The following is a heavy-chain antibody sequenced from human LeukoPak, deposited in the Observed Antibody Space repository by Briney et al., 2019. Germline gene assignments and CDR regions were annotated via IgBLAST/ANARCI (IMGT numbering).Heavy chain of an antibody. J-gene: IGHJ6*03. CDR2: ISAYNGNT. Sequence: ASVKVSCRASGYTFTSYGISWVRQAPGQGLEWMGWISAYNGNTNYAQKFQGRVTMTRNTSISTAYMELSSLRSEDTAVYYCARGPYSSSWYFGNYYYYMDVWGKGTTVTISS. D-gene: IGHD6-13*01. CDR1: GYTFTSYG. CDR3: ARGPYSSSWYFGNYYYYMDV. V-gene: IGHV1-18*01.